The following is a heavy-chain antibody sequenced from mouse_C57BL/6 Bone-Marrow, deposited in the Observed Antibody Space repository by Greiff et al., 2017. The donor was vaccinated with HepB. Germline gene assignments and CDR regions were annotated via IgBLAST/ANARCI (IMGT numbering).Heavy chain of an antibody. CDR3: ARGWLQFAY. J-gene: IGHJ3*01. CDR1: GYTFTSYG. Sequence: VKLQESGAELARPGASVKLSCKASGYTFTSYGISWVKQRPGQGLEWIGEIYPRSGNTYYNEKFKGKATLTADKSSSTAYMELRSLTSEDSAVYFCARGWLQFAYWGQGTLVTVSA. V-gene: IGHV1-81*01. CDR2: IYPRSGNT. D-gene: IGHD2-3*01.